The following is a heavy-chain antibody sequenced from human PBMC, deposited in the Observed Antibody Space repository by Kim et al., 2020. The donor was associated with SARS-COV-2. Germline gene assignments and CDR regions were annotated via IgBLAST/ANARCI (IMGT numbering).Heavy chain of an antibody. CDR1: GGSISSGGYS. D-gene: IGHD6-19*01. J-gene: IGHJ2*01. CDR2: IYHSGST. V-gene: IGHV4-30-2*01. Sequence: SETLSLTCAVSGGSISSGGYSWSWIRQPPGKGLEWIGYIYHSGSTYYNPSLKSRVTISVDRSKNQFSLKLSSVTAADTAVYYCARVRTVAGTWYFDLWGRGTLVTVSS. CDR3: ARVRTVAGTWYFDL.